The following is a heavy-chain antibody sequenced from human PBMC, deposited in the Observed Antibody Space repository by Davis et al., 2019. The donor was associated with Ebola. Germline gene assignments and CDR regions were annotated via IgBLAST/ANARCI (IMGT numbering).Heavy chain of an antibody. J-gene: IGHJ6*02. CDR2: IFSNDEK. CDR3: ARMEVVVAATPPYLWYYYYGMDV. D-gene: IGHD2-15*01. V-gene: IGHV2-26*01. Sequence: SGPTLVKPTETLTLTCTVSGFSLSNARMGVSWIRQPPGKALEWLAHIFSNDEKSYSTSLKSRLTISKDTSKSQVVLTMTNMDPVDTATYYCARMEVVVAATPPYLWYYYYGMDVWGQGTTVTVSS. CDR1: GFSLSNARMG.